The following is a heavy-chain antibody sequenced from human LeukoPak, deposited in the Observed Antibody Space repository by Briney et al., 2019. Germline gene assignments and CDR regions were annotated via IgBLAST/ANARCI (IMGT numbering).Heavy chain of an antibody. CDR2: IHYDGDNK. J-gene: IGHJ4*02. V-gene: IGHV3-30*02. CDR1: GFTFSSYA. Sequence: GGSLRLSCATSGFTFSSYAINWVRQAPGKGLEWVSFIHYDGDNKYYADSVKGRFTISRDNSKNTLFLQMNSLRPDDTAVYYCAKDAEDSSAYYYVPYYFDYWGQGTLVTVSS. D-gene: IGHD3-22*01. CDR3: AKDAEDSSAYYYVPYYFDY.